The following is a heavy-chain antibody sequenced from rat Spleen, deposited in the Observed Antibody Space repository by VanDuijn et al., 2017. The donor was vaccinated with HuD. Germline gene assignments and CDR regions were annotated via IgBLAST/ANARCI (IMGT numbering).Heavy chain of an antibody. J-gene: IGHJ2*01. V-gene: IGHV4-2*01. CDR1: GFNFNDYW. Sequence: EVKLVESGGGLVQPGRSLKLSCAASGFNFNDYWMGWVRQAPGKGLEWIAEINKDRSTIIYIQSVKNKITISRDNAQKTLYLQMNKLGSEDTAIYYCVREERGVDYWGQGVMVTVSS. CDR2: INKDRSTI. CDR3: VREERGVDY.